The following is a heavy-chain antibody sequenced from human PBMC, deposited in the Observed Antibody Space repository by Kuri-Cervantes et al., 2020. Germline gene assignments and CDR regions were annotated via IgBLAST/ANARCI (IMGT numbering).Heavy chain of an antibody. CDR1: GFTFSNYD. CDR3: AREVPRELGWDY. D-gene: IGHD7-27*01. CDR2: ISGSGHST. Sequence: GESLKISCAASGFTFSNYDMSWVRQAPGKRLEWVSGISGSGHSTYSADSVRGRFTISRDNSKNTLYLQMNSLRAEDTAVYYCAREVPRELGWDYWGQGTLVTVSS. V-gene: IGHV3-23*01. J-gene: IGHJ4*02.